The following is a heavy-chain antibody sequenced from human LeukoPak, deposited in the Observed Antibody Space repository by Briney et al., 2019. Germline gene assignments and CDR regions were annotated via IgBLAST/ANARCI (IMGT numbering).Heavy chain of an antibody. CDR3: ATPVYWRCDY. V-gene: IGHV4-39*01. CDR1: RISINSPHYY. D-gene: IGHD2-8*02. J-gene: IGHJ4*02. Sequence: PSETLSLTCTVARISINSPHYYWGWVRPPPGKGLEWIGTMYYSGITYYNPSLRGRVTLSIDTSKNQVSMTLKSVTAADTAVYYCATPVYWRCDYWGQGTLVSVSS. CDR2: MYYSGIT.